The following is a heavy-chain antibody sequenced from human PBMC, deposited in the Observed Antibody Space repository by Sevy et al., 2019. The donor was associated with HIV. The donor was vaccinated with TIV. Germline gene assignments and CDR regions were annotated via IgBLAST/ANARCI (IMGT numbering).Heavy chain of an antibody. CDR3: AKGLRFLEWVLFDY. CDR2: ISYDGSNK. J-gene: IGHJ4*02. CDR1: GFTFSSYG. Sequence: GGSLRLSCAASGFTFSSYGMHWVRQAPGKGLEWVAVISYDGSNKYYADSVKGRFTISRDNSKNTLYLQMNSLRAEDTAVYYCAKGLRFLEWVLFDYWGQGTLVTVSS. D-gene: IGHD3-3*01. V-gene: IGHV3-30*18.